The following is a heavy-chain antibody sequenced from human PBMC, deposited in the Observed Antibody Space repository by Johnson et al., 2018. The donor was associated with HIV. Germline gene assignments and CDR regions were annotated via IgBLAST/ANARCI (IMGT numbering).Heavy chain of an antibody. D-gene: IGHD5-18*01. CDR3: LFGGYSYGLAFDI. CDR1: GFTVSSNY. V-gene: IGHV3-53*01. J-gene: IGHJ3*02. Sequence: VQLVESGGGLVKPGGSLRLSCAASGFTVSSNYMSWVRQAPGKGLEWVSVIYSGGSTYYADSVQGRFTISRDNSKTQLYLQMNSLRAEDTAVYYCLFGGYSYGLAFDIWGQGTMVTVSS. CDR2: IYSGGST.